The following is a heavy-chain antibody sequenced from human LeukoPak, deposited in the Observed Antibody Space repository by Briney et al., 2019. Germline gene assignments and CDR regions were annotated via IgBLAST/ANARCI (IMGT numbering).Heavy chain of an antibody. CDR3: AKERLGYFDY. CDR2: ISGNGAYT. CDR1: GFTFSSSG. D-gene: IGHD3-9*01. J-gene: IGHJ4*02. V-gene: IGHV3-23*01. Sequence: QPGGSLRLSCAASGFTFSSSGMSWVRQPPGRGLEWVSEISGNGAYTYYTDSVKGRFTVSRDNSKNTLELQMNSLRAEDTAVYYCAKERLGYFDYWGQGALVTVSS.